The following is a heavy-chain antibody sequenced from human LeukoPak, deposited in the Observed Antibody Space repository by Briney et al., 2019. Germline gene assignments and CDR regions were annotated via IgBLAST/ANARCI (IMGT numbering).Heavy chain of an antibody. CDR3: AKDLRLDSSGWYNYYYGMDV. CDR2: ISYDGSNK. D-gene: IGHD6-19*01. Sequence: GGSLRLSCAASGFTFSSYGMHWVRQAPGKGLEWVAVISYDGSNKYYADSVKGRFTISRDNSKNTLYLQMNSLRAEDTAVYYCAKDLRLDSSGWYNYYYGMDVWGQGTTVTVSS. J-gene: IGHJ6*02. V-gene: IGHV3-30*18. CDR1: GFTFSSYG.